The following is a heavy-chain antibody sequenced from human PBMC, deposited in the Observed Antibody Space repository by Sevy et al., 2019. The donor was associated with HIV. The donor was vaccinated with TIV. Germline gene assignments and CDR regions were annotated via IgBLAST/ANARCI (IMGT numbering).Heavy chain of an antibody. CDR2: IGTAGDP. D-gene: IGHD3-10*01. CDR1: GFTFSSYG. V-gene: IGHV3-13*05. Sequence: GGSLRLSCAASGFTFSSYGMHWVRQATGKGLEWVSAIGTAGDPYYPGSVKGRFTISRENAKNSLYLQMNSLRAGDTAVYYCARGRITMVQGVIPYFDYWGQGTLVTVSS. CDR3: ARGRITMVQGVIPYFDY. J-gene: IGHJ4*02.